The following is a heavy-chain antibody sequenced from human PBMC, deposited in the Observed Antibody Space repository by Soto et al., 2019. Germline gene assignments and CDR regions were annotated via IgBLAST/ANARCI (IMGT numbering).Heavy chain of an antibody. D-gene: IGHD6-6*01. V-gene: IGHV5-10-1*01. Sequence: PGESLKISCKGSGYSFTSYWISWVRQMPGKGLEWMGRIDPSDSYTNYSPSFQGHVTISADKSISTAYLQWSSLKASDTAMYYCARPSPPYSSSATDAFDIWGQGTMVTVSS. CDR1: GYSFTSYW. CDR2: IDPSDSYT. CDR3: ARPSPPYSSSATDAFDI. J-gene: IGHJ3*02.